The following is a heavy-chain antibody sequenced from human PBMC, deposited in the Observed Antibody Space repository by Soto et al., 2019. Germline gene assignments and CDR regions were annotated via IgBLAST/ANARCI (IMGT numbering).Heavy chain of an antibody. J-gene: IGHJ6*02. V-gene: IGHV1-46*01. D-gene: IGHD1-26*01. CDR2: INPGYAAGRST. CDR3: ASDASVAGATTGMDV. CDR1: GYTLTTFF. Sequence: QVQLVQSGAEVKKPGASVKVSCKASGYTLTTFFMHWVRQAPGQGLEWMGVINPGYAAGRSTTYAQKFQGRVTMTTATSTSTVYMELSRLRSDDTAVYYCASDASVAGATTGMDVWGQGTTVTVSS.